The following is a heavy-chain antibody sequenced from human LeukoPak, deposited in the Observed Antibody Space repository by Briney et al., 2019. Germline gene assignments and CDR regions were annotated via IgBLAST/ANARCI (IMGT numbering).Heavy chain of an antibody. CDR2: INPSGGGT. Sequence: ASVKVSCKASGYSLTTYYLHWVRPAPGQGLEWRGIINPSGGGTTYAQKFQGRVPMTRDMSTSTVYMELSSLRSEDTAVYYCARGRSYYHNDPFDPWGQGTLVTVSS. V-gene: IGHV1-46*01. D-gene: IGHD1-26*01. CDR3: ARGRSYYHNDPFDP. J-gene: IGHJ5*02. CDR1: GYSLTTYY.